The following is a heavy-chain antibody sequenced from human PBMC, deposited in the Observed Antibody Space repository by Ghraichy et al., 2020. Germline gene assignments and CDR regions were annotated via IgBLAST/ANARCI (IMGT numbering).Heavy chain of an antibody. D-gene: IGHD1-26*01. Sequence: GGSLRLSCAASGFTFSSYSMNWVRQAPGKGLEWVSYISSSSSTIYYADSVKGRFTISRDNAKNSLYLQMNSLRAEDTAVYYCARDLPGVIVGATGYMDVWGKGTTVTVSS. J-gene: IGHJ6*03. V-gene: IGHV3-48*01. CDR2: ISSSSSTI. CDR1: GFTFSSYS. CDR3: ARDLPGVIVGATGYMDV.